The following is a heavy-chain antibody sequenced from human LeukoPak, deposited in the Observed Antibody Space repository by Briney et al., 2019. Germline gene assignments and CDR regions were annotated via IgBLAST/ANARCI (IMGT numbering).Heavy chain of an antibody. V-gene: IGHV3-30-3*01. CDR3: TRPLGSSGSSCYE. J-gene: IGHJ4*02. CDR1: GFTFSSYA. Sequence: PGGSLRLSCAASGFTFSSYAMHWVRQAPGKGLEWVAVISYDGSNKYYADSVKGRFTISRDNAESSLYLQMNSLRDEDTAVYYWTRPLGSSGSSCYEWGQGTLVTVSS. D-gene: IGHD2-15*01. CDR2: ISYDGSNK.